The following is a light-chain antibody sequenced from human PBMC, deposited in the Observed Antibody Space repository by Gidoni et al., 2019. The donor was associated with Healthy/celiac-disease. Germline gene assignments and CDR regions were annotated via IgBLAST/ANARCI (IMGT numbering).Light chain of an antibody. CDR2: AAS. CDR1: QSISSY. V-gene: IGKV1-39*01. J-gene: IGKJ4*01. CDR3: QQSYSTPPPLT. Sequence: DIQMTQSPSSLSASVGDRVTITCRASQSISSYLNWYQQKPGKAPKLLIYAASSLQSGVPSRFSGSGSGTDFTLTISSLQPEDFATYYGQQSYSTPPPLTFGGGTKVEIK.